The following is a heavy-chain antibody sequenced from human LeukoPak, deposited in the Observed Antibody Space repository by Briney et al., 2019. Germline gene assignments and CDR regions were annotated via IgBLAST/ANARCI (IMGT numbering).Heavy chain of an antibody. CDR1: GGSISSYY. CDR2: IYTSGST. V-gene: IGHV4-4*07. J-gene: IGHJ5*02. Sequence: SETLSLTCPVSGGSISSYYWSWIRQPAGKGLEWIGRIYTSGSTNYNPSLKSRVTMSVDTSKNQFSLKLSSVTAADTAVYYCARDLERGFGEYYYDPWGQGTLVTVSS. D-gene: IGHD3-10*01. CDR3: ARDLERGFGEYYYDP.